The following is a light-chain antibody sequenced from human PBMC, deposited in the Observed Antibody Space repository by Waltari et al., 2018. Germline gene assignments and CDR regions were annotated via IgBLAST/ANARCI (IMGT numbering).Light chain of an antibody. CDR1: SSNIGTNY. Sequence: QSVLTQPPSVSAAPGQRVTIPCPGGSSNIGTNYVSWYRQFPGTAPKLLIYEDTERPSGIPGRFSGSKSGTSATLDITGLQAGDEADYYCGTWDSSLSGAVFGGGTHLTVL. V-gene: IGLV1-51*02. J-gene: IGLJ7*01. CDR2: EDT. CDR3: GTWDSSLSGAV.